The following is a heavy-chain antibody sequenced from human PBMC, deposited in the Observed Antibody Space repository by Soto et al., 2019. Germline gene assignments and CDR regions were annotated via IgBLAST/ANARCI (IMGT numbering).Heavy chain of an antibody. D-gene: IGHD3-22*01. CDR2: ISYDGSNK. Sequence: VQLVESGGGLVQPGGSLRLSCAASGFTFSNSDMNWVHQAPGKGLEWVAVISYDGSNKYYADSVKGRFTISRDNSKNTLYLQMNSLRAEDTAVYYCAKDHHSYYDSSGFFDYWGQGTLVTVSS. J-gene: IGHJ4*02. CDR3: AKDHHSYYDSSGFFDY. V-gene: IGHV3-30*18. CDR1: GFTFSNSD.